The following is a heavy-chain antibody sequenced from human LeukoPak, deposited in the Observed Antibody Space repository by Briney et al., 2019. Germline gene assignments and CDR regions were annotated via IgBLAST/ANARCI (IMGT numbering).Heavy chain of an antibody. V-gene: IGHV4-59*08. CDR1: GGSISSYY. Sequence: SETLSLTCTVSGGSISSYYWSWIRQPPGKGLEWIGYIYYSGSTNYNPSLKSRVTISVDTSKNQLSLKLSSVTAADTAVYYCARRGRIGLRQQWAFDIWGQGTMVTVSS. J-gene: IGHJ3*02. D-gene: IGHD4-11*01. CDR3: ARRGRIGLRQQWAFDI. CDR2: IYYSGST.